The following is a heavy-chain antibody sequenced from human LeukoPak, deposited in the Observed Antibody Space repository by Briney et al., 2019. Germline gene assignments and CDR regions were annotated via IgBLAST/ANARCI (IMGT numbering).Heavy chain of an antibody. CDR1: GDSMSSGNNY. CDR2: IYTSGSS. V-gene: IGHV4-61*02. J-gene: IGHJ5*02. Sequence: SETLSLTCTVSGDSMSSGNNYWSWLRQPAGKGLEWIARIYTSGSSIYNPSLKSRVTISIDTSKNQFSLNLSSVTAADTAIYYCARDMILFPYSWFDPWGQGILVTVSS. D-gene: IGHD3-22*01. CDR3: ARDMILFPYSWFDP.